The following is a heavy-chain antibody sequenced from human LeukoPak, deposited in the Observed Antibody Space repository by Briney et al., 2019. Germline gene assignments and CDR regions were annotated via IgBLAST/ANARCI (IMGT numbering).Heavy chain of an antibody. J-gene: IGHJ4*02. V-gene: IGHV1-46*01. CDR2: INPSGGST. CDR1: GYTFTSYY. CDR3: AREEESPLPSDY. Sequence: GASVKVSCKASGYTFTSYYMHWVRQAPGQGLEWMGIINPSGGSTSYAQKFQGRVTMTRDTSTSAVYMELSSLRSEDTAVYYCAREEESPLPSDYWGQGTLVTVSS.